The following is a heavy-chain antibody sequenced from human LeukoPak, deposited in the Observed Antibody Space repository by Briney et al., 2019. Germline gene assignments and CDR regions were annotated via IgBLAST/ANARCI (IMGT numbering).Heavy chain of an antibody. D-gene: IGHD2-15*01. CDR2: IYYSGST. V-gene: IGHV4-59*01. Sequence: SETLSLTCTVSGGSINSYYWSWIRQPPGKGLEWIGYIYYSGSTNYNPSLKSRVTISVDTSKNQFSLKLSSVTAADTAVYYCATEGYCSGGSCHYYFDSWGQGTLVTVSS. J-gene: IGHJ4*02. CDR1: GGSINSYY. CDR3: ATEGYCSGGSCHYYFDS.